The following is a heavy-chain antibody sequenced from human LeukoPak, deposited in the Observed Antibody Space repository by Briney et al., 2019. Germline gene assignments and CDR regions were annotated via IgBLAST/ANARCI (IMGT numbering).Heavy chain of an antibody. D-gene: IGHD2-21*01. V-gene: IGHV3-64*01. CDR3: ARVSNNYCVDC. Sequence: QPGGSLRLSCAASGFTFSNYATHWVRQAPGKGLEYVSAISSNGGSTYYANSVKGRFTISRDNSKNTLYLQMGSLRAEDMAVYYCARVSNNYCVDCWGQGTLVTVSS. CDR2: ISSNGGST. CDR1: GFTFSNYA. J-gene: IGHJ4*02.